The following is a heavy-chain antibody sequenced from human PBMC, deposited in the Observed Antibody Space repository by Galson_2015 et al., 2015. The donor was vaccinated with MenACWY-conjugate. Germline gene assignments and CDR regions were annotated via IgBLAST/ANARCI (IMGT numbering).Heavy chain of an antibody. D-gene: IGHD3-3*02. CDR2: ITNTGGTT. CDR1: GFAFNSYG. J-gene: IGHJ4*01. CDR3: ARAFQLDN. Sequence: SLRLTCAASGFAFNSYGMSWVRQAPGKGLEWVSTITNTGGTTYYPDSVKGRFTISRDNSKSTLHLQMNSLRAEDTAVYYCARAFQLDNWRRGSLVTVSS. V-gene: IGHV3-23*01.